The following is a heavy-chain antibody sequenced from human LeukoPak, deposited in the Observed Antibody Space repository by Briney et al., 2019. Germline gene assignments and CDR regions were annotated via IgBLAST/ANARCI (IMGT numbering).Heavy chain of an antibody. CDR3: ARGRMDSSRFDP. V-gene: IGHV3-74*01. J-gene: IGHJ5*02. CDR1: VFIHSSYW. D-gene: IGHD6-19*01. CDR2: HNSDGSST. Sequence: GGSLRLSRAASVFIHSSYWMHGVRQAPGKGLVWVSRHNSDGSSTSYADSVKGRFTISRDNAKNTLYLQMISLRAEDTAVYYCARGRMDSSRFDPWGQGTLVTVS.